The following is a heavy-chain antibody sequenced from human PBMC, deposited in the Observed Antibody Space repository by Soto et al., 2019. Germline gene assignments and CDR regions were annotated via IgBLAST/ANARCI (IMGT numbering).Heavy chain of an antibody. D-gene: IGHD2-2*01. CDR2: IYYSGST. V-gene: IGHV4-31*03. CDR3: ARDVVPAVNDGYGMDV. Sequence: SETLSLTCTVSGGSISSGGYYWSWIRQHPGKGLEWIGYIYYSGSTYYNPSLKSRVTISVDTSKNQFSLKLSSVTAADTAVYYCARDVVPAVNDGYGMDVWGQGTTVTVSS. CDR1: GGSISSGGYY. J-gene: IGHJ6*02.